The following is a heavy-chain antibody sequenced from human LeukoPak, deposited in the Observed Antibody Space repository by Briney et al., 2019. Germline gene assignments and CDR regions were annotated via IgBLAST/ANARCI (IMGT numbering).Heavy chain of an antibody. CDR1: GFTFSSFP. Sequence: PGRSLRLSCAASGFTFSSFPMHWVRQAPGKGLEWVAVISYDGSKKYYADSVKGRISISRDNFKNTLSLQMNNLRVGDTAVYYCARTPVVTGSYYFYYMDVWGKGTTVTVSS. J-gene: IGHJ6*03. CDR2: ISYDGSKK. V-gene: IGHV3-30*04. CDR3: ARTPVVTGSYYFYYMDV. D-gene: IGHD4-23*01.